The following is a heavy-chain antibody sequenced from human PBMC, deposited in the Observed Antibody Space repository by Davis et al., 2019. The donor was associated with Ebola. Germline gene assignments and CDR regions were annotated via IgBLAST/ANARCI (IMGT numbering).Heavy chain of an antibody. V-gene: IGHV4-59*08. CDR1: GGSFSGYY. J-gene: IGHJ5*02. CDR2: ISYTGST. D-gene: IGHD3-3*01. Sequence: PSETLSLTCAVYGGSFSGYYWSWIRQPPGKGLEYIGYISYTGSTNYNPSLKSRVTISVDTSQNHFELNLSSVTAADTAIYYCARHGDTIFGAARWFDPWGQGTLVTVSS. CDR3: ARHGDTIFGAARWFDP.